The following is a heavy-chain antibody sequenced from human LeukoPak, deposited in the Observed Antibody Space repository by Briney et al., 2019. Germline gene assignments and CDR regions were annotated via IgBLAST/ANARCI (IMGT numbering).Heavy chain of an antibody. CDR2: ISSDSSYI. V-gene: IGHV3-21*01. D-gene: IGHD6-19*01. J-gene: IGHJ4*02. CDR3: ARHRYSSGRYSDY. CDR1: GFTFSSYS. Sequence: GGSLRLSCAASGFTFSSYSMNWVRQAPGKGLGWVSSISSDSSYIYYADSVKGRFTISRDNSKNSLYLQMNSLRAEDTAVYYCARHRYSSGRYSDYWGQGTLVTVSS.